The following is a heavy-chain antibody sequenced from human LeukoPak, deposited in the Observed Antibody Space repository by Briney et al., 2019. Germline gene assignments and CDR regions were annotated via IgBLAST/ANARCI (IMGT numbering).Heavy chain of an antibody. J-gene: IGHJ4*02. V-gene: IGHV3-23*01. CDR2: INDRGGST. Sequence: PGGSLRLSCAASGFTFSSYAMTWVRQAPGKGLEWVSSINDRGGSTYYADSVKGRFTISRDNSKNTLYLQMNSLRAEDTAVYYCAKREYNFWSGYFFWGQGTLVTVSS. D-gene: IGHD3-3*01. CDR3: AKREYNFWSGYFF. CDR1: GFTFSSYA.